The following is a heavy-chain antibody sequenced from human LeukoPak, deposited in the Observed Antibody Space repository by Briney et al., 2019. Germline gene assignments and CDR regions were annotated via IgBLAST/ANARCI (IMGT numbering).Heavy chain of an antibody. Sequence: GGSLRLSCAASGFTFSSYSMNWVGQAPGKGVEWVSSISSSSSYIYYADSVKGRFTISRDNSKNSLYLQMNRLRAEDTAVYYCARGSPLTGTTIWEEGFDPWGQGTLVTVSS. CDR3: ARGSPLTGTTIWEEGFDP. CDR1: GFTFSSYS. D-gene: IGHD1-7*01. CDR2: ISSSSSYI. V-gene: IGHV3-21*01. J-gene: IGHJ5*02.